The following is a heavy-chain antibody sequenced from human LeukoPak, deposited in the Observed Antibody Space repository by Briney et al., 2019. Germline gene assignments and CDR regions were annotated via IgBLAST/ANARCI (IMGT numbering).Heavy chain of an antibody. CDR2: INPIDSYT. CDR1: GYSFTNYW. D-gene: IGHD3-10*01. Sequence: GESLKIPCQGSGYSFTNYWISWVRQMPGKGLEWMGRINPIDSYTKYSPSFQGHVTILVDKSINTAYLQWSSLKASDTAIYYCARRGSGSYLDFDYWGQGTVVTVSS. J-gene: IGHJ4*02. V-gene: IGHV5-10-1*01. CDR3: ARRGSGSYLDFDY.